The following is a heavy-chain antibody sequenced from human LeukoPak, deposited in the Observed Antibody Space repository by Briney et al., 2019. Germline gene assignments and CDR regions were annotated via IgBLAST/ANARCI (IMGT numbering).Heavy chain of an antibody. D-gene: IGHD2-2*01. CDR1: GGTFSSYA. CDR3: ATPRYCSSTSCYALMD. CDR2: IIPIFGTA. V-gene: IGHV1-69*06. J-gene: IGHJ4*02. Sequence: ASVKVSCKASGGTFSSYAISWGRQAPGQGLEWMGGIIPIFGTANYAQKFQGRVTITADKSTSTAYMELSSLRSEDTAVYYCATPRYCSSTSCYALMDWGQGTLVTVSS.